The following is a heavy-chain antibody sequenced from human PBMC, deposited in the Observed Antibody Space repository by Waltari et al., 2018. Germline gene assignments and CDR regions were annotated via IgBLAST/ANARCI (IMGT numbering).Heavy chain of an antibody. CDR1: GYTFTSYD. Sequence: QVQLVQYGAEVKKPGASVKVSCKASGYTFTSYDINWVRQATGQGLEWMGWMNPNSGNTGYAQKFQGRVTMTRNTSISTAYMELSSLRSEDTAVYYCARGRDRYCSGGSCYSYWFDPWGQGTLVTVSS. CDR2: MNPNSGNT. CDR3: ARGRDRYCSGGSCYSYWFDP. J-gene: IGHJ5*02. V-gene: IGHV1-8*01. D-gene: IGHD2-15*01.